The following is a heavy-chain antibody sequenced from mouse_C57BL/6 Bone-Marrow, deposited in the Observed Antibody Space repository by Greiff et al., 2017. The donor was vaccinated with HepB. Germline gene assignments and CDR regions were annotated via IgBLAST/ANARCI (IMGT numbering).Heavy chain of an antibody. J-gene: IGHJ2*01. CDR2: IDPSDSYT. Sequence: QVQLQQPGAELVMPGASVKLSCKASGYTFTSYWMHWVKQRPGQGLEWIGEIDPSDSYTNYNQKFKGKSTLTVDKSSSTAYMQLSSLTSEDSAVYSCARYYGTYFDYWGQGTTLTVSS. V-gene: IGHV1-69*01. CDR1: GYTFTSYW. D-gene: IGHD2-1*01. CDR3: ARYYGTYFDY.